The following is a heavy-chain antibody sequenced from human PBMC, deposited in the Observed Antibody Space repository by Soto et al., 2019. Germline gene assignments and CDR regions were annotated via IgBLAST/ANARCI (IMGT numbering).Heavy chain of an antibody. Sequence: EVQLVESGGGLVQPGRSLRLSCAASGFTFDDYAMHWVRQAPGKGLEWVSGISWNSGSIGYADSVKGRFTISRDNAKNSLYLQMNSLRAEDTALYYCAKALPFDSGGSCYRRRCYYYGMDVW. V-gene: IGHV3-9*01. CDR1: GFTFDDYA. CDR2: ISWNSGSI. CDR3: AKALPFDSGGSCYRRRCYYYGMDV. J-gene: IGHJ6*01. D-gene: IGHD2-15*01.